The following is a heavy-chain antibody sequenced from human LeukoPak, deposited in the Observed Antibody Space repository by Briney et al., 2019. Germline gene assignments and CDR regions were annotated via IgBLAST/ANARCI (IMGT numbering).Heavy chain of an antibody. D-gene: IGHD6-13*01. CDR3: ARAKAAAGAETN. Sequence: SQTLSLTCTVSGGSISSGGYYWSWIRQHPGKGLEWIGYIYYSGSTYYNPSLKSRVTISVDTSKNQFSLKLSSVTAADTAVYYCARAKAAAGAETNWGQGTLVTVSS. CDR1: GGSISSGGYY. V-gene: IGHV4-31*03. J-gene: IGHJ4*02. CDR2: IYYSGST.